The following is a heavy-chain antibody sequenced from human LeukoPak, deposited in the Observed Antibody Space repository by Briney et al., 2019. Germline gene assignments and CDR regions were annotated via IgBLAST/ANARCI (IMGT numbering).Heavy chain of an antibody. Sequence: GGSLRLSCAASGFTFSSYSMNWVRQAPGKGLEWVSSISSSSSYIYYADSVKGRFTTSRDNAKNSLYLQMNSLRAEDTAVYYCASLSSSGYYVPDYWGQGTLVTVSS. D-gene: IGHD3-22*01. CDR2: ISSSSSYI. V-gene: IGHV3-21*01. CDR3: ASLSSSGYYVPDY. J-gene: IGHJ4*02. CDR1: GFTFSSYS.